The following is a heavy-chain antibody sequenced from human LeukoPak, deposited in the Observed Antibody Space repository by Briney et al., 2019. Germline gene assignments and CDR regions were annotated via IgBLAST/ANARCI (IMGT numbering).Heavy chain of an antibody. CDR2: ISSSSSYI. V-gene: IGHV3-21*01. Sequence: GGSLRLSCAASGFTFSSYSMNWVRQAPGKGLEWVSSISSSSSYIYYADSMKGRFTISRDNAKNSLYVQMNSLRAEDTAVYYCASETTVTTRGSYYYYYMDVWGKGTTVTVSS. CDR1: GFTFSSYS. J-gene: IGHJ6*03. D-gene: IGHD4-17*01. CDR3: ASETTVTTRGSYYYYYMDV.